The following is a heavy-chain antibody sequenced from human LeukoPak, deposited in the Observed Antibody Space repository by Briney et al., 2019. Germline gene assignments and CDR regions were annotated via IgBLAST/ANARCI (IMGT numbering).Heavy chain of an antibody. CDR1: GGSISSSSYY. J-gene: IGHJ5*02. CDR2: IYYSGST. V-gene: IGHV4-39*07. Sequence: SETLSLTCTVSGGSISSSSYYWGWIRQPPGKGLEWIGSIYYSGSTNYNPSLKSRVTISVDTSKNQFSLKLSSVTAADTAVYYCARGHDYKVPNWFDPWGQGTLVTVSS. D-gene: IGHD4-11*01. CDR3: ARGHDYKVPNWFDP.